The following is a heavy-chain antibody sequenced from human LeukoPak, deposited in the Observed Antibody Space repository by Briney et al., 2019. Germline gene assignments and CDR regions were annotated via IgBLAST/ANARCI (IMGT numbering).Heavy chain of an antibody. CDR3: ARDRSPTYFDY. Sequence: GGSLRLSCAASGFTFSSHSMNWVRQAPGKGLEWVSVITSSSDYIYYADSLKGRFTVSRDNAKNSLYLQMNSLRAEDTAVYYCARDRSPTYFDYWGQGTLVTVSS. V-gene: IGHV3-21*01. CDR2: ITSSSDYI. CDR1: GFTFSSHS. J-gene: IGHJ4*02.